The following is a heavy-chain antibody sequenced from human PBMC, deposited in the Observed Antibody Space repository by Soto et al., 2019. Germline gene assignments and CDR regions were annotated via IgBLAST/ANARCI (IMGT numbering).Heavy chain of an antibody. J-gene: IGHJ4*02. V-gene: IGHV4-34*01. D-gene: IGHD6-13*01. CDR1: GGSFSGYY. CDR2: INHSGST. Sequence: SETLSLTCAVYGGSFSGYYWSWIRQPPGKGLEWIGEINHSGSTNYNPSLKSRVTISVDTSKNQFSLKLSSVTAADTAVYYCARTSKYSSSWKAPCDYWGQGTLVTVSS. CDR3: ARTSKYSSSWKAPCDY.